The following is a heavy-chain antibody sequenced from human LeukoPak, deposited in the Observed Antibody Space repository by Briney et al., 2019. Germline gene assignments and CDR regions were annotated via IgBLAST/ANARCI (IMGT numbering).Heavy chain of an antibody. D-gene: IGHD4-17*01. CDR1: GGSISSYY. Sequence: SETLSLTCTVSGGSISSYYWSWIRQPPGKGLEWIGYIYYSGYTNYNPSLRSRVTISVDTSKNQLSLKVSSVTAADTAVYYCATDYGDFQDWGQGTLVTVSS. CDR3: ATDYGDFQD. CDR2: IYYSGYT. V-gene: IGHV4-59*12. J-gene: IGHJ1*01.